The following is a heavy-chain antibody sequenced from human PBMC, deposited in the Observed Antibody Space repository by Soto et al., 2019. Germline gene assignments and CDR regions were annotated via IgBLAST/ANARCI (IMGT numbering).Heavy chain of an antibody. J-gene: IGHJ4*02. V-gene: IGHV3-30-3*01. CDR2: ISYDGSNK. CDR1: GFVFRNYA. Sequence: ESGGGVVQPGRSLRLSCAASGFVFRNYAMHWVRQPPGKGLEWVAVISYDGSNKYYADSVKGRFTISRDNSKNTLYLQVNSLRSEDTAVNYCARNDYATYYFDYWGQGALVTVSS. CDR3: ARNDYATYYFDY. D-gene: IGHD4-17*01.